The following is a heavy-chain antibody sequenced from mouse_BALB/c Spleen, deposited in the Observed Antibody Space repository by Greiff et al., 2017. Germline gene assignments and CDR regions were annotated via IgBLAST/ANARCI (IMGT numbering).Heavy chain of an antibody. D-gene: IGHD1-1*01. CDR2: INPSNGGT. Sequence: QVQLQQSGAELVKPGASVKLSCKASGYTFTSYYMYWVKQRPGQGLEWIGEINPSNGGTNFNEKFKSKATLTVDKSSSTAYMQLSSLTSEDSAVYYCARYYYGSSPWFAYWGQGTLVTVSA. CDR1: GYTFTSYY. CDR3: ARYYYGSSPWFAY. V-gene: IGHV1S81*02. J-gene: IGHJ3*01.